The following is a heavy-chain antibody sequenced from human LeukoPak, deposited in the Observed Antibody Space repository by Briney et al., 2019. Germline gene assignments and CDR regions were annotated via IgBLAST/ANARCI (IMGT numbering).Heavy chain of an antibody. V-gene: IGHV3-64D*06. CDR2: ISTDGRNT. D-gene: IGHD6-13*01. J-gene: IGHJ4*02. CDR3: LKGSQGPIWQQLVPDH. Sequence: PGGSLRLSCLATGFALSTYAMHWVRQAPGKGLEHVSTISTDGRNTYYADSVKGRCTISRDTSKNTLYLQMSSLRGDDTAVYYCLKGSQGPIWQQLVPDHWGQGTQVTVSS. CDR1: GFALSTYA.